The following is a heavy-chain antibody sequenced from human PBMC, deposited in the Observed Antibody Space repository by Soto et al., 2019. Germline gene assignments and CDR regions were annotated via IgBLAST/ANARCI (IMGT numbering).Heavy chain of an antibody. J-gene: IGHJ6*03. Sequence: QVQLVQSGAEVKKPGASVKVSCRASGYTFTSYGISWVRQAPGQGLEWMGWISAYNGNTNYAQKRQGRVTMTTDTATSTAYMELRSLRSDDTAVYYCARDPRYFDWLLYAEHEYYYFYMDVWGKGTTVTVSS. D-gene: IGHD3-9*01. CDR1: GYTFTSYG. CDR3: ARDPRYFDWLLYAEHEYYYFYMDV. V-gene: IGHV1-18*01. CDR2: ISAYNGNT.